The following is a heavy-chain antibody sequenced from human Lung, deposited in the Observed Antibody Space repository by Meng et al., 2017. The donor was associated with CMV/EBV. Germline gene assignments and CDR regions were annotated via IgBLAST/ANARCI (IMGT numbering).Heavy chain of an antibody. CDR3: AKDRGDYGNFRFDP. D-gene: IGHD4-17*01. CDR2: ISGSGGST. J-gene: IGHJ5*02. Sequence: GGSXRLXCAASGFIFSDYGMSWVRQVPGKGLEWLSVISGSGGSTYYAESIKGRFTISRDNSKNTIYLQMNNLRAEDTAVYYCAKDRGDYGNFRFDPWGEGTLVTVS. CDR1: GFIFSDYG. V-gene: IGHV3-23*01.